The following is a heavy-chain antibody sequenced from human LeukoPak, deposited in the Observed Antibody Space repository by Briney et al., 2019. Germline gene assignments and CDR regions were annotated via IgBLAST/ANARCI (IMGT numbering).Heavy chain of an antibody. CDR3: ARGSTRWGY. J-gene: IGHJ4*02. CDR2: INHSGST. D-gene: IGHD4-23*01. CDR1: GGSFSGYY. V-gene: IGHV4-34*01. Sequence: PSETLSLTCAVYGGSFSGYYWSWIRQPPGKGLEWIGEINHSGSTNYNPSLKSRVTISVDTSKNQFSLKLNSVTAADTAVYYCARGSTRWGYWGQGALVTVSS.